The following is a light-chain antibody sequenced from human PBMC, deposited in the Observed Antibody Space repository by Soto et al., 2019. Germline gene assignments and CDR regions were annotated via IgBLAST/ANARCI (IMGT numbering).Light chain of an antibody. Sequence: EIVLTQSPGTLSLSPGERATLSCRASQSISNNYLAWYQQKPGQAPRLLIYGASNRATGIPDRFSGSGSGTYFTLTSSRMEPEAFAGNHCQQYGRSTLYTFGQGTKVEIK. V-gene: IGKV3-20*01. CDR1: QSISNNY. CDR3: QQYGRSTLYT. J-gene: IGKJ2*01. CDR2: GAS.